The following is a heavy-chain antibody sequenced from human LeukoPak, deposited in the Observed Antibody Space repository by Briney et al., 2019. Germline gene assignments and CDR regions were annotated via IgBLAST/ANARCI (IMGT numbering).Heavy chain of an antibody. V-gene: IGHV3-30*02. J-gene: IGHJ6*03. CDR3: ARVGRYGDYVSRDYYYYYMDV. D-gene: IGHD4-17*01. CDR2: IRYDGSNK. CDR1: GFTFISYG. Sequence: GGSLRLSCAASGFTFISYGMYWVRQAPGKGLESVAFIRYDGSNKYDADSVKGRFTVSRDNSKNTLYLQMNSLRAEDTAVYYCARVGRYGDYVSRDYYYYYMDVWGKGTTVTVSS.